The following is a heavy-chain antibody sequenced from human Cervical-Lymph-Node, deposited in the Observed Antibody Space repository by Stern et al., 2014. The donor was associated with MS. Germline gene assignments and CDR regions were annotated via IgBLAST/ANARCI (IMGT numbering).Heavy chain of an antibody. V-gene: IGHV1-46*01. CDR2: INPRGDAT. Sequence: QVQLVESGAEVKKPGASLKVSCKASGYTFTSYYIHWVRQAPGQGLEWMGIINPRGDATSYLQKFHVRVTMTRDTSTSTVYMELGSLRSDDTAVYYCATAGGDRLAGPFEYWGQGTLVTVSS. CDR3: ATAGGDRLAGPFEY. J-gene: IGHJ4*02. D-gene: IGHD2-21*01. CDR1: GYTFTSYY.